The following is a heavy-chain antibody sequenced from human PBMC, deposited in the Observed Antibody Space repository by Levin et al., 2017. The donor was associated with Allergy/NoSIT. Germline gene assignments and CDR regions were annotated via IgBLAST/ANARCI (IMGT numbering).Heavy chain of an antibody. D-gene: IGHD6-6*01. V-gene: IGHV3-53*01. CDR3: SLDSSSSTYYYGMDV. CDR2: IYSGGST. J-gene: IGHJ6*02. Sequence: ETLSLTCAASGFTVSSNYMSWVRQAPGKGLEWVSVIYSGGSTYYADSVKGRFTISRDNSKNTLYLQMNSLRAEDTAVYYCSLDSSSSTYYYGMDVWGQGTTVTVSS. CDR1: GFTVSSNY.